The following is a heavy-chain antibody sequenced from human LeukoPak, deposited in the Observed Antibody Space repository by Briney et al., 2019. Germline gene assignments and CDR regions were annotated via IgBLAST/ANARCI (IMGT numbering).Heavy chain of an antibody. J-gene: IGHJ3*02. V-gene: IGHV1-69*01. CDR3: ARFSGNYSGVAFDI. CDR1: GGTFSSYA. CDR2: IIPLFVKA. D-gene: IGHD1-26*01. Sequence: ASVKVSCKTSGGTFSSYALSWGRQAPGQGLEWMGGIIPLFVKANYADEFQGRITITAAESTNTDYMELRSLRLQDTAVYYCARFSGNYSGVAFDIWGQGTMVTVSS.